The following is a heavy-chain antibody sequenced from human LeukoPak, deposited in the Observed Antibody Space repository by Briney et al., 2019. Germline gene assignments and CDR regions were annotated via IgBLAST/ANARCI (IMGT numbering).Heavy chain of an antibody. CDR2: INSDGSST. CDR3: ARDDGWELRYYGMDV. V-gene: IGHV3-74*01. D-gene: IGHD1-26*01. J-gene: IGHJ6*02. CDR1: GFTFSSYW. Sequence: GGSLRLSCAASGFTFSSYWMHWVRQAPGKGLVWVSRINSDGSSTSYADSVKGRFTISRDNAKNTLYLQMNSLRAEDTAVYYYARDDGWELRYYGMDVWGQGTTVTVSS.